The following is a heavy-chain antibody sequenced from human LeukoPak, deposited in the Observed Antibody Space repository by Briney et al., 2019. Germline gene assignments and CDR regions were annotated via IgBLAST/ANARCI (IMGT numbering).Heavy chain of an antibody. J-gene: IGHJ4*02. CDR2: INHSGST. CDR1: GGSFSGYY. CDR3: ARLSRSGYCSSTSCSLRDWKTYYFDY. V-gene: IGHV4-34*01. D-gene: IGHD2-2*03. Sequence: PSETLSLTCAVYGGSFSGYYWSWIRQPPGKGLEWIGEINHSGSTNYNPSLKSRVTISVDTSKNQFSLKLSSVTAADTAAYYCARLSRSGYCSSTSCSLRDWKTYYFDYWGQGTLVTVSS.